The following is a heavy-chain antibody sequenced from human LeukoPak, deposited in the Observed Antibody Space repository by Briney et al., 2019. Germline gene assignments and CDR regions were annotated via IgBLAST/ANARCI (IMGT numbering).Heavy chain of an antibody. J-gene: IGHJ1*01. Sequence: KPGGSLRLSCAASGFTFSDYYVSWIRQAPGKGLQWVSYISSGGDIMHYADSVKGRFTSSRDNAKNSGYLEMNSLGAEDTAVYYCATNLIGAGEYFQQWGQGTLVTVSS. V-gene: IGHV3-11*01. CDR3: ATNLIGAGEYFQQ. D-gene: IGHD2/OR15-2a*01. CDR1: GFTFSDYY. CDR2: ISSGGDIM.